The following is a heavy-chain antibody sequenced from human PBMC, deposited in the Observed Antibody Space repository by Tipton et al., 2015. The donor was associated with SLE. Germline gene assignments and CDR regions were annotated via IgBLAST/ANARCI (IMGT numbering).Heavy chain of an antibody. V-gene: IGHV3-74*01. J-gene: IGHJ4*02. Sequence: LSLSCAASGFTFSSYWMHWVRQAPGKGLVWVSRINSDGSSTSYADSVKGRFTISRDNAKNTLYLQMNSLRAEDTAVYYCARVPITIFGVVDYWGQGTLVTVSS. CDR2: INSDGSST. CDR3: ARVPITIFGVVDY. CDR1: GFTFSSYW. D-gene: IGHD3-3*01.